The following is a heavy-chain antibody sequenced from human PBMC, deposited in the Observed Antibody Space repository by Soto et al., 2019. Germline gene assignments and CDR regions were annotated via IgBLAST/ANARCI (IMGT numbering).Heavy chain of an antibody. CDR1: GVSISSIKYY. Sequence: SETLSLTCTVSGVSISSIKYYWSWIRQPPGKGLEWIGSIYYSGSTYYNPSLKSRVTISVDTFKSQFSLNLRSVTAVDTAVYYCARSPSRQYFDWIPDFDYWGQGALVTVSS. D-gene: IGHD3-9*01. J-gene: IGHJ4*02. CDR2: IYYSGST. V-gene: IGHV4-39*01. CDR3: ARSPSRQYFDWIPDFDY.